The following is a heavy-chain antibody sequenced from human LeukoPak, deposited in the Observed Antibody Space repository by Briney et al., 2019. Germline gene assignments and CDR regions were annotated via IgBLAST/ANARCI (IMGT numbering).Heavy chain of an antibody. J-gene: IGHJ5*02. Sequence: PSETLSLTCTLSVYSINTYYWSWIRQPPGKGLEWIGYIYYSGSTKYNPSLQSRVTISLDTSKKQFSLKLNSVTAADTAVYYCARSEGVYYGSGSSGSYYPHWFDLWGQGILVTVPS. V-gene: IGHV4-59*01. CDR1: VYSINTYY. CDR2: IYYSGST. CDR3: ARSEGVYYGSGSSGSYYPHWFDL. D-gene: IGHD3-10*01.